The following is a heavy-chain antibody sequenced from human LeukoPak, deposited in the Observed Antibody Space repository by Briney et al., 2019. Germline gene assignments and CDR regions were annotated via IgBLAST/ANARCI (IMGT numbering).Heavy chain of an antibody. CDR3: AGGYSSGWYYFDY. CDR2: INPNSGGT. Sequence: GASVKVSCKASGYTFTGYYMHWVRQAPGQGLEWMGWINPNSGGTNYAQKFQGRVTMTRDTSISTAYMELSRLRSDDTAVYYWAGGYSSGWYYFDYWGRGTLVTVSS. D-gene: IGHD6-19*01. J-gene: IGHJ4*02. CDR1: GYTFTGYY. V-gene: IGHV1-2*02.